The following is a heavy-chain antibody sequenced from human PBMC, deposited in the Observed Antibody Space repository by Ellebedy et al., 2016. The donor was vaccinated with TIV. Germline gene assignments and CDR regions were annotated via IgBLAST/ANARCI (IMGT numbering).Heavy chain of an antibody. CDR3: ARDWVDQAMDV. V-gene: IGHV3-48*02. CDR2: FRSSTNSI. CDR1: GFTFSTYS. J-gene: IGHJ6*02. Sequence: GGSLRLXXAASGFTFSTYSMNWVRQAPGKGLEWVALFRSSTNSISYADSVKGRFTVSRDDAKNSLYLQMNSLRDEDTAVYYCARDWVDQAMDVWGQGIAVIVS. D-gene: IGHD2-2*01.